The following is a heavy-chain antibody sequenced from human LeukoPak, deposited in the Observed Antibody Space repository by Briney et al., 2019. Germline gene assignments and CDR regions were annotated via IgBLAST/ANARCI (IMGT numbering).Heavy chain of an antibody. CDR1: GYTFIHYY. CDR3: ARVGDCSGGSCYSKLLNWFDP. D-gene: IGHD2-15*01. V-gene: IGHV1-2*02. Sequence: GASVKVSCKASGYTFIHYYIHWMRQAPGQGLEWMGWMNPNNGDTKYAQKFQGRVTMTRDTSISTAYMELSRLRSDDTAVYYCARVGDCSGGSCYSKLLNWFDPWGQGTLVTVSS. J-gene: IGHJ5*02. CDR2: MNPNNGDT.